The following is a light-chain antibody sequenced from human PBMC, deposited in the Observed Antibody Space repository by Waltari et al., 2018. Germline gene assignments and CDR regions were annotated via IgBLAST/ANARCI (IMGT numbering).Light chain of an antibody. V-gene: IGKV4-1*01. CDR3: HQSYGTLHT. Sequence: NMNSCAWYQRNTVKAPKLIIYSASDRVSGVPYRFSGSGSGTDFTLTISNLQAEDVSVYFCHQSYGTLHTFGQGTKLEIK. CDR1: NMNS. CDR2: SAS. J-gene: IGKJ2*01.